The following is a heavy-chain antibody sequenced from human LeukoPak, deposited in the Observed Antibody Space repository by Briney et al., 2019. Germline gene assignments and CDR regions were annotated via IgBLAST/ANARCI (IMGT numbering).Heavy chain of an antibody. CDR3: ARVLAVTAISGIFDY. Sequence: SETLSLTCTVSGGSISSSSYYWGWIRQPPGKGLEWIGSIYYSGSTYYNPSLKSRVTISVDTSKNQFSLKLSSVTAADTAVYYCARVLAVTAISGIFDYWGQGTLVTVSS. D-gene: IGHD2-21*02. V-gene: IGHV4-39*07. J-gene: IGHJ4*02. CDR2: IYYSGST. CDR1: GGSISSSSYY.